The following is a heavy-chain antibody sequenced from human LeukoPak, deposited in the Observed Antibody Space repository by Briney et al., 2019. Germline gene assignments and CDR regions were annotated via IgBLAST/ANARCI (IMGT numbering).Heavy chain of an antibody. Sequence: GGSLRLSCAASGFTFSSYWRSWVRQAPGKGLEWGANIKQDGSEKYYVDSVKGRFTISRDNAKNSLYLQMNSLRAEDTAVYYCARDEIALTGYAFSNWGQGTLVTVSS. V-gene: IGHV3-7*03. CDR1: GFTFSSYW. CDR2: IKQDGSEK. CDR3: ARDEIALTGYAFSN. D-gene: IGHD3-9*01. J-gene: IGHJ4*02.